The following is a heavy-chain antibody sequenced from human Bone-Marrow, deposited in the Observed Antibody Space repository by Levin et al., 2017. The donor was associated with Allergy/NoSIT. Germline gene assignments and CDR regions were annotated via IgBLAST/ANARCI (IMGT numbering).Heavy chain of an antibody. Sequence: SQTLSLTCAVSGTSISSFHWWSWVRQSPGKGLEWIGEVHHSGSTNYSPSLKSRIVVSVDKSKNQFFLKLNSLTAADTAIYYCARVVAGELYTYYFDSWGQGALVTVSS. CDR1: GTSISSFHW. CDR2: VHHSGST. J-gene: IGHJ4*02. V-gene: IGHV4-4*02. D-gene: IGHD3-10*01. CDR3: ARVVAGELYTYYFDS.